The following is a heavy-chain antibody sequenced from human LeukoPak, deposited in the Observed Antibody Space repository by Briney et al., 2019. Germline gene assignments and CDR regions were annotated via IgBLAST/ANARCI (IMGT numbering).Heavy chain of an antibody. CDR2: INPDSGFT. J-gene: IGHJ4*02. CDR3: APTAEAYTSWWKV. Sequence: GASVKVSCKASGYKFTDDYMHWVRPAPGHGLEFMGWINPDSGFTNYAQKFKGRVTMTRDTSISTAYLEVRSLTSDDTAVYYCAPTAEAYTSWWKVWGQGTLVTVSS. V-gene: IGHV1-2*02. CDR1: GYKFTDDY. D-gene: IGHD3-16*01.